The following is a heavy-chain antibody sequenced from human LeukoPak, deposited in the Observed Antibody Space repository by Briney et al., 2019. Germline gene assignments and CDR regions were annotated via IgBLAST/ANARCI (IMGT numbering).Heavy chain of an antibody. Sequence: PGGSLRLSCAASGFTISDYSMSWIRQAPGKGLEWVSAISGSGGSTYYADSVKGRFTISRDNSKNTLYLQMNSLRAEDTAVYYCAKDLDPYYYDSSGYYYGRSGAFDIWGQGTMVTVSS. V-gene: IGHV3-23*01. J-gene: IGHJ3*02. CDR1: GFTISDYS. CDR2: ISGSGGST. CDR3: AKDLDPYYYDSSGYYYGRSGAFDI. D-gene: IGHD3-22*01.